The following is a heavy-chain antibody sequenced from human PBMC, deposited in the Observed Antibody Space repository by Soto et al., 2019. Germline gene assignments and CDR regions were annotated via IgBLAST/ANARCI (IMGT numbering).Heavy chain of an antibody. J-gene: IGHJ4*02. V-gene: IGHV1-18*04. CDR1: GHTFTSYG. D-gene: IGHD6-19*01. CDR2: ISAYNGNT. Sequence: ASVKVSCEASGHTFTSYGISWVRQAPGQGLEWMGWISAYNGNTNYAQKLQGRVTMTTDTSTSTAYMELRSLRSADTAVYYCARGRIDIAVAGHYYFDYWGQGTLVTVSS. CDR3: ARGRIDIAVAGHYYFDY.